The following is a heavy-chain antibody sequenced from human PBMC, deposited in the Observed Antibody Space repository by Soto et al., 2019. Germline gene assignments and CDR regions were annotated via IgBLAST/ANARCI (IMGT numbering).Heavy chain of an antibody. CDR3: AKDPSSFMITFGGVLKH. J-gene: IGHJ4*02. CDR2: ISGSGGST. D-gene: IGHD3-16*01. CDR1: GFTFSSYA. V-gene: IGHV3-23*01. Sequence: GGSLRLSCAASGFTFSSYAMSWVRQAPGKGLEWVSAISGSGGSTYYADSVKGRFTISRDNSKNTLYLQMNSLRAEDTAVYYCAKDPSSFMITFGGVLKHWGQGTLVTVSS.